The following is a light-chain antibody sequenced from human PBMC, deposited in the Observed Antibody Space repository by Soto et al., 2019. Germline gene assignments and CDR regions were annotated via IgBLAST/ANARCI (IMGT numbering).Light chain of an antibody. Sequence: EIGLTQPPGTLSLSTGERVTLSCRASQSISSNYLVWYQQRPGQAPRLLIYGASARATGIPDRFSGSGSGRDFTLTISRLEPADFAVYYCQQYGTSPITFGQGTRLEIK. CDR2: GAS. CDR1: QSISSNY. V-gene: IGKV3-20*01. J-gene: IGKJ5*01. CDR3: QQYGTSPIT.